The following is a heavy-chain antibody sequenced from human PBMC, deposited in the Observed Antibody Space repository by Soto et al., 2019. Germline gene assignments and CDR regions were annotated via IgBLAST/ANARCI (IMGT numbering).Heavy chain of an antibody. J-gene: IGHJ6*02. V-gene: IGHV4-34*01. D-gene: IGHD3-10*01. CDR3: ARDKRYYGSGSSWYYYVLDF. CDR2: IHYSGNP. CDR1: GGTLSGSY. Sequence: SETLSLTCAVNGGTLSGSYWSWIRQPPGKGLEWIGEIHYSGNPIYNPSLEGRATISVETSENRISLKLSSVTAADTAVYYCARDKRYYGSGSSWYYYVLDFWGQGSSVIVSS.